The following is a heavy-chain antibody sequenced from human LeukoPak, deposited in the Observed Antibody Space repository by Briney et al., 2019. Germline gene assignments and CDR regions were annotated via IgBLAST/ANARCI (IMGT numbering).Heavy chain of an antibody. J-gene: IGHJ6*02. CDR1: GFTVSNNY. D-gene: IGHD2-15*01. V-gene: IGHV3-53*01. Sequence: WGSLRLSCAASGFTVSNNYMSWVRQAPGKGLEWVSVIYSGGSTYYADSVKGRFTISRDSSKNTLYLQMNSLRAEDTAVYYCAKDGGDIVVVSVGVVTDYYYGMDVWGQGTTVTVSS. CDR2: IYSGGST. CDR3: AKDGGDIVVVSVGVVTDYYYGMDV.